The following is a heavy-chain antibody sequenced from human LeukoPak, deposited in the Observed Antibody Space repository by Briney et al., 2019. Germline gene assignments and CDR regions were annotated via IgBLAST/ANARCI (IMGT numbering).Heavy chain of an antibody. CDR2: ISSSSSYI. V-gene: IGHV3-11*06. D-gene: IGHD3-22*01. J-gene: IGHJ4*02. CDR1: GFTFSDYY. Sequence: PGGSLRLSCAASGFTFSDYYMSWIRQAPGKGLEWVSSISSSSSYIYYADSVKGRFTISRDNAKNSLYLQMNSLRAEDTAVYYCARDLMIGSGYYPFDYWGQGTLVTVSS. CDR3: ARDLMIGSGYYPFDY.